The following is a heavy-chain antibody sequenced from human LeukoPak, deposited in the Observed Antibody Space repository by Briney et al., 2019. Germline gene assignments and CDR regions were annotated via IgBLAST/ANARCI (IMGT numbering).Heavy chain of an antibody. CDR2: IYHSGST. D-gene: IGHD3-16*01. Sequence: PSETLSLTCTVSGYSISSGYYWGWIRQPPGKGLEWIGSIYHSGSTYYNPSLKSRVTISVDTSKNQFSLKLSSVTAADTAVYYCARVLGLGDGAEDYWGQGTLVTVSS. CDR1: GYSISSGYY. V-gene: IGHV4-38-2*02. J-gene: IGHJ4*02. CDR3: ARVLGLGDGAEDY.